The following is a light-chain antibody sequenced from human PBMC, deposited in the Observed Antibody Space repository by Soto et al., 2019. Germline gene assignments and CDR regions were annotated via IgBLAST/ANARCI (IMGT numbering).Light chain of an antibody. Sequence: EFVLTQSPGTLSLSPGERATLSCMASQSVSSTFLAWYQQKPGQPPRLLIYGASTRGTGIPDRFSGSGSGTDFTLTISRLEPEDSAVYYCQHYGSSPPLTFGGGTKVEIK. V-gene: IGKV3-20*01. CDR1: QSVSSTF. CDR2: GAS. J-gene: IGKJ4*01. CDR3: QHYGSSPPLT.